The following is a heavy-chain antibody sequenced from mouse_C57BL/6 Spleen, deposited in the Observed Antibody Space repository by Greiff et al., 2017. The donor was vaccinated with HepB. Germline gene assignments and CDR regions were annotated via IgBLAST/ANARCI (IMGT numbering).Heavy chain of an antibody. CDR3: TREDYDDAMDY. CDR1: GFTFSSYA. Sequence: KLMESGEGLVKPGGSLKLSCAASGFTFSSYAMSWVRQTPEKRLEWVAYISSGGDYIYYADTVKGRFTISRDNARNTLYLQMSSLKSEDTAMYYCTREDYDDAMDYWGQGTSVTVSS. D-gene: IGHD2-4*01. V-gene: IGHV5-9-1*02. J-gene: IGHJ4*01. CDR2: ISSGGDYI.